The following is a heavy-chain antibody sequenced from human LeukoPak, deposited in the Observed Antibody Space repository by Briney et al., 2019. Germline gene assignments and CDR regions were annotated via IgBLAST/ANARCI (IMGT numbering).Heavy chain of an antibody. CDR1: GYTFTTYH. Sequence: ASVKVSCKTSGYTFTTYHINWVRQAAGRGLQWMGWMDPNTGNTGYAHKFQGRLTITRDTSISTAYMELSSLTSEDTAVYYCARGLYESSGYFDGVGNWFDPWGQGTLVTVSS. V-gene: IGHV1-8*03. D-gene: IGHD3-22*01. J-gene: IGHJ5*02. CDR3: ARGLYESSGYFDGVGNWFDP. CDR2: MDPNTGNT.